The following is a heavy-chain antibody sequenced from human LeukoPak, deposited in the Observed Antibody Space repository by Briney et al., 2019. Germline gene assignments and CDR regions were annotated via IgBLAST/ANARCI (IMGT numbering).Heavy chain of an antibody. Sequence: SQTLSLTCTVSGGSISSGSYYWSWIRQPAGKGLEWIGRIYTSGKTNSNPSLKSRVTISVDTSKNQFSLKLSSVTAADTAVYYCARGYCTSTSCSENRYYFDSWGQGTLVTVSS. D-gene: IGHD2-2*01. CDR3: ARGYCTSTSCSENRYYFDS. CDR1: GGSISSGSYY. V-gene: IGHV4-61*02. J-gene: IGHJ4*01. CDR2: IYTSGKT.